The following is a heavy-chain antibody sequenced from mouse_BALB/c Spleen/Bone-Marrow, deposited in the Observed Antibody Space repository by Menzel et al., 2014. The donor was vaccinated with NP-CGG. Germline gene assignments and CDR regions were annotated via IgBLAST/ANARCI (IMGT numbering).Heavy chain of an antibody. CDR2: IDPANGNT. J-gene: IGHJ1*01. D-gene: IGHD2-4*01. V-gene: IGHV14-3*02. CDR1: GSNIKDIY. Sequence: EVKLQESGAELVKPGASVKLSCTASGSNIKDIYMHWVKQRPEQGLEWIGRIDPANGNTKYDPKFQGKATITADTSSNTAYLQLSSLTSEDTAVYYCARYDYGWYFSVWGAGTTVTVSS. CDR3: ARYDYGWYFSV.